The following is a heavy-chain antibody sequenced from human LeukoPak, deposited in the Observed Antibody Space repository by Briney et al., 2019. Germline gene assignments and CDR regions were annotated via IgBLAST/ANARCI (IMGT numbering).Heavy chain of an antibody. V-gene: IGHV3-20*04. CDR1: GFTFDDYG. CDR3: AREGTLEEIDRQVYV. CDR2: INWNGGST. J-gene: IGHJ6*04. Sequence: PGGSLRLSCAASGFTFDDYGMSWVRQAPGKGLEWVSGINWNGGSTGYADSVKGRFTISRDNAKDSLYLQMNSLRAEDTALYYCAREGTLEEIDRQVYVGGKRTTVTVSS. D-gene: IGHD1/OR15-1a*01.